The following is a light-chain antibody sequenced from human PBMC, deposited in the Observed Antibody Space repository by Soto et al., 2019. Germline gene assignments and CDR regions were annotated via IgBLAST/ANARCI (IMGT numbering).Light chain of an antibody. Sequence: QSVPTQPASVSGSPGQSITISCSGTSSDVGSYNFVSWYQQHPGKAPKLMFYGVSKRPSGISNRFSRSKSGNTGSLTISGLQAEDEGDYYCCSYAGSRTWVFGGGTKLTVL. CDR1: SSDVGSYNF. CDR2: GVS. V-gene: IGLV2-23*02. CDR3: CSYAGSRTWV. J-gene: IGLJ3*02.